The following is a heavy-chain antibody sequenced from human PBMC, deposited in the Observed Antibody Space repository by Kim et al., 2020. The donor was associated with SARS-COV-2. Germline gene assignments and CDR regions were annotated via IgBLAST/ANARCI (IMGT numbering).Heavy chain of an antibody. CDR1: GGSFSGYY. Sequence: SETLSLTCAVYGGSFSGYYWSWIRQPPGKGLEWIGEINHSGSTNYNPSLKSRVTISVDTSKNQFSLKLSSVTAADTAVYYCARGVWGSYRPGWFDYWGQGTLVTVSS. CDR3: ARGVWGSYRPGWFDY. D-gene: IGHD3-16*02. J-gene: IGHJ4*02. CDR2: INHSGST. V-gene: IGHV4-34*01.